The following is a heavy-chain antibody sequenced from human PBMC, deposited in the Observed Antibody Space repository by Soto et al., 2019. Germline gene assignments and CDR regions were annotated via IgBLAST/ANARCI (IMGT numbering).Heavy chain of an antibody. CDR3: ARDRYGDLVPDY. D-gene: IGHD4-17*01. J-gene: IGHJ4*02. V-gene: IGHV3-33*01. CDR2: IWYAGSNK. CDR1: GFTFSSYG. Sequence: QVQLVESGGGVVQPGRSLRLSCAASGFTFSSYGMHWVRQAPGTGLEWVAVIWYAGSNKYYADSVKGRFTISRDNSKNTLYRQMNSLRAEDTAVYYCARDRYGDLVPDYWGQGTLVTVSS.